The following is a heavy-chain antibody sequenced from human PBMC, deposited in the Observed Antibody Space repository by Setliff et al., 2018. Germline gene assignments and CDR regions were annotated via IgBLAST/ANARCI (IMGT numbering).Heavy chain of an antibody. V-gene: IGHV4-34*01. CDR2: INHRGST. Sequence: SETLSLTCAAYGGTFSDYHWTWIRQSPEKGLEWIGEINHRGSTNYNPSLESRVTISIDTSKDQFSLKLISMTAADTAVYYCARGAPGHCSGGSCWYFDYWGQGTLVTVSS. J-gene: IGHJ4*01. CDR3: ARGAPGHCSGGSCWYFDY. CDR1: GGTFSDYH. D-gene: IGHD2-15*01.